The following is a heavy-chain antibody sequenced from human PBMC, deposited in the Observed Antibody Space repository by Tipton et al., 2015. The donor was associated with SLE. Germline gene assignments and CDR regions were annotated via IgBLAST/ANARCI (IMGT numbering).Heavy chain of an antibody. CDR2: INPQGSDT. D-gene: IGHD3-16*01. J-gene: IGHJ3*01. CDR3: AKEVEVFGPGDDAFDV. V-gene: IGHV3-7*01. CDR1: GSVSQYSFGGLW. Sequence: SLRLSCIASGSVSQYSFGGLWMTWVRQAPGKGLEWVANINPQGSDTYYVASVKGRFTVSRDNAKNSLYLQMNNLRVDDTAVYYCAKEVEVFGPGDDAFDVWGQGTMVTVSS.